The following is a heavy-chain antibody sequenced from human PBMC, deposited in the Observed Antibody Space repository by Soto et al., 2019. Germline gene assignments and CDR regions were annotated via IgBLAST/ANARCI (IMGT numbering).Heavy chain of an antibody. D-gene: IGHD3-22*01. CDR1: GYSFTSYW. V-gene: IGHV5-10-1*01. CDR3: ARPTDYYDQEYGMDV. J-gene: IGHJ6*02. Sequence: GESLKISCKGSGYSFTSYWISWVRQMPGKGLEWMGRIDPSDSYTNYSPSFQGHVTISADKSISTAYLQWSSLKASDTAMYYCARPTDYYDQEYGMDVWGQGTTVTVSS. CDR2: IDPSDSYT.